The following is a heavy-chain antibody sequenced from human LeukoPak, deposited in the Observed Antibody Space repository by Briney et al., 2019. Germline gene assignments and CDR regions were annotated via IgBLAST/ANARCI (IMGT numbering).Heavy chain of an antibody. J-gene: IGHJ4*02. CDR2: ISGSAGST. Sequence: PGGSLRLSCAASGFTFSSYAMSWVRQAPGKGLEWVSAISGSAGSTYYADSLKGRFTISRDKSKNTLYLGINSLRTEDTAVYYCAKASKAGELLSVSFDSWGQGTLVTVSS. CDR1: GFTFSSYA. V-gene: IGHV3-23*01. CDR3: AKASKAGELLSVSFDS. D-gene: IGHD3-10*01.